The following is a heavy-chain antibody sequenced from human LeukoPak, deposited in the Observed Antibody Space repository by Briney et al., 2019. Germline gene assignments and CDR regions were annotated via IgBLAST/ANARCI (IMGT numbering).Heavy chain of an antibody. V-gene: IGHV3-21*01. CDR1: GFTFSSYS. J-gene: IGHJ3*02. Sequence: GGSLRLSCAASGFTFSSYSMNWVRQAPGKGLEWVSSISSSSSYIYYADSVKGRFTISRDNAKNSLYLQMNSLRAEDTAVYYCARAQYSYGPHDAFDIWGQGTMVTVSS. CDR3: ARAQYSYGPHDAFDI. CDR2: ISSSSSYI. D-gene: IGHD5-18*01.